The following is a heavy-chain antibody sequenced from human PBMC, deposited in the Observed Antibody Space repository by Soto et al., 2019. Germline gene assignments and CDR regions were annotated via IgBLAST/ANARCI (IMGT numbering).Heavy chain of an antibody. D-gene: IGHD5-12*01. CDR1: GGSFSGYY. CDR2: INHSGST. CDR3: AREARKRFGYGVGYYYYMDV. Sequence: SETLSLTCAVYGGSFSGYYWSWIRQPPGKGLEWIGEINHSGSTNYNPSLKSRVTISVDTSKNQFSLKLSSVTAADTAVYYCAREARKRFGYGVGYYYYMDVWGKGTTVTVSS. J-gene: IGHJ6*03. V-gene: IGHV4-34*01.